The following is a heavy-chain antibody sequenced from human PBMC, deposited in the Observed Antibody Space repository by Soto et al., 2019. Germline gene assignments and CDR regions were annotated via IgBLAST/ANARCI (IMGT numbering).Heavy chain of an antibody. D-gene: IGHD3-9*01. J-gene: IGHJ5*02. Sequence: SGPTLVNPTQTLTLTCTFSGFSLSTSGVGVGWIRQPPGKALEWLALIYWDDDKRYSPSLKSRLTITKDTSKNQVVLTMTNMDPVDTATYYCAHLMDVKGHYDILTGYYTYNWFDPWGQGTLVTVSS. V-gene: IGHV2-5*02. CDR3: AHLMDVKGHYDILTGYYTYNWFDP. CDR1: GFSLSTSGVG. CDR2: IYWDDDK.